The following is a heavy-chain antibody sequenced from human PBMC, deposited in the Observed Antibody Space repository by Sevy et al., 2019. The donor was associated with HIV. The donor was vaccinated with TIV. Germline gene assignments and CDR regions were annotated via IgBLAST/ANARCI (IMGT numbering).Heavy chain of an antibody. CDR3: ARDHCTDGACFRSGYFDY. D-gene: IGHD2-8*01. J-gene: IGHJ4*02. CDR2: ISFDGRNK. CDR1: GFTFADHA. V-gene: IGHV3-30*04. Sequence: GESLKISCAASGFTFADHAFHWVRQAPGKGLEWVAIISFDGRNKRVAESVKGRFTISRDDSKGTVYLQMTSLRPEDAAVYYCARDHCTDGACFRSGYFDYWGQGTLVTVSS.